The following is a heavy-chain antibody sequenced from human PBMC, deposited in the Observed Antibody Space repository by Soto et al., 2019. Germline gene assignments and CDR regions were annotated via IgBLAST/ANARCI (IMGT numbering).Heavy chain of an antibody. J-gene: IGHJ5*02. V-gene: IGHV1-18*01. CDR3: ARGSDYVWGSYRPVKWFDP. CDR1: GYTFTSYG. D-gene: IGHD3-16*02. CDR2: ISAYNGNT. Sequence: GASVKVSCKASGYTFTSYGISWVRQAPGQGLEWMGWISAYNGNTNYAQKLQGRVTMTTDTSTSTAYMELRSLRSDDTAVYYCARGSDYVWGSYRPVKWFDPWGQGTLVTVSS.